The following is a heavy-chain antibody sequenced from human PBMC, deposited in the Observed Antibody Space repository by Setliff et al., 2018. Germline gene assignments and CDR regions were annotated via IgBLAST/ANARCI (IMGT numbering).Heavy chain of an antibody. V-gene: IGHV5-51*01. CDR2: IYPGDSDI. D-gene: IGHD3-10*01. J-gene: IGHJ5*02. CDR1: GYSFTNYW. CDR3: ARHPYYYGSGTYLDNNNRWFDP. Sequence: LGESLKISCEGSGYSFTNYWIAWVRQMPGKGLEWMGIIYPGDSDIRYSPSFQGQVTISVDKSINTAYLQWSSLRAPDTAIYYCARHPYYYGSGTYLDNNNRWFDPWGQGTLVTVSS.